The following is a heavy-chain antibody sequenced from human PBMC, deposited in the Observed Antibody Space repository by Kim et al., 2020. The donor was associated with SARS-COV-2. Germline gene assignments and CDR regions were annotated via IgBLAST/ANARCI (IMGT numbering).Heavy chain of an antibody. CDR1: GFTFSTYA. J-gene: IGHJ6*02. CDR3: AREISGMDV. CDR2: TSYDGSDK. V-gene: IGHV3-30-3*01. Sequence: GGSLRLSCAASGFTFSTYAMHWVRQAPGKGLDWVAVTSYDGSDKYYADSVKGRFTISRDNSKNTLYLQMSSLRTEDTAVYYCAREISGMDVWGQGTTVTVS. D-gene: IGHD3-3*02.